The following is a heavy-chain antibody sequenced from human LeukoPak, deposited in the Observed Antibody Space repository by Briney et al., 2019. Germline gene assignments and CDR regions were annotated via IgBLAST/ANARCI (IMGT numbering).Heavy chain of an antibody. D-gene: IGHD6-19*01. CDR3: ARGTPSIAVAGSAVDY. V-gene: IGHV3-74*01. Sequence: PGGSLRLSCAASGFTFSSYSMNWVRQAPGKGLVWVSRINSDGSSTRHADSVKGRFTISRDNAKNTLYLQMNSLRAEDTAVYYCARGTPSIAVAGSAVDYWGQGTLVTVSS. CDR2: INSDGSST. J-gene: IGHJ4*02. CDR1: GFTFSSYS.